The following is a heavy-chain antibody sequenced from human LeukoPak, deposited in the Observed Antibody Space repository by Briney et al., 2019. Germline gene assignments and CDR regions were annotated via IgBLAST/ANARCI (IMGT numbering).Heavy chain of an antibody. D-gene: IGHD1-26*01. J-gene: IGHJ4*02. CDR3: ARWHSHGRYFDY. V-gene: IGHV4-59*01. Sequence: PSETLSLTXTVSGGSISGDYWNWIRQPPGKGLEWIGYTSYSGNTDYKPSLRSRVTMSVDTSKNQLSLKLTSATAADTAVYYCARWHSHGRYFDYWGQGALVTVSS. CDR2: TSYSGNT. CDR1: GGSISGDY.